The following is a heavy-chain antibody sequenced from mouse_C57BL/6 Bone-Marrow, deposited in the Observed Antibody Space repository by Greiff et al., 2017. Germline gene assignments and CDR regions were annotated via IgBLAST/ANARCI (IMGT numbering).Heavy chain of an antibody. CDR3: ARHDDDGYYRFAY. J-gene: IGHJ3*01. CDR1: GFTFSDYY. V-gene: IGHV5-12*01. CDR2: ISNGGGST. Sequence: EVQLMESGGGLVQPGGSLKLSCAASGFTFSDYYMYWVRQTPEKRLEWVAYISNGGGSTYYPDTVKGRFTITRDNAKNTLYLQMSRLKSEDTAMYYCARHDDDGYYRFAYWGQGTLVTVSA. D-gene: IGHD2-3*01.